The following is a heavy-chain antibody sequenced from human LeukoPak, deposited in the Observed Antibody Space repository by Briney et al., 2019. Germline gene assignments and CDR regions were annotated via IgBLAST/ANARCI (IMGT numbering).Heavy chain of an antibody. J-gene: IGHJ3*02. CDR3: ARAGGSSRRNDAFDI. Sequence: VASAKVPCKTSGYTFTSFGVTWVRQAPGQGLEWMGWISAYNGDTNYAQKLQGRVTVTTDTSTSTAYMELRSLRSDDTAVYYCARAGGSSRRNDAFDIWGQGTRVSVSS. CDR1: GYTFTSFG. V-gene: IGHV1-18*01. CDR2: ISAYNGDT. D-gene: IGHD6-13*01.